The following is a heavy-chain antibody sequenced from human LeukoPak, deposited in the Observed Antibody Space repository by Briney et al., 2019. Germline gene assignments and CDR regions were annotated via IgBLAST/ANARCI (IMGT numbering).Heavy chain of an antibody. V-gene: IGHV3-21*01. CDR2: ISSSSSYI. Sequence: GGSLRLSYAASGFTFSSYSMNWVRQAPGKGLVWVSSISSSSSYIYYADSVKGRFTISRDNAKNSLYLQMNSLRAEDTAVYYCARARATAGNNWFDPWGQGTLVTVSS. J-gene: IGHJ5*02. CDR3: ARARATAGNNWFDP. CDR1: GFTFSSYS. D-gene: IGHD6-13*01.